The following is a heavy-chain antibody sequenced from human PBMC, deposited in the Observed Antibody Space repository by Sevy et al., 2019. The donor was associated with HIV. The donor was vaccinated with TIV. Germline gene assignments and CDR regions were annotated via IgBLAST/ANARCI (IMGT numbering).Heavy chain of an antibody. D-gene: IGHD3-22*01. CDR3: GRDLGYESTGYLPLFDN. V-gene: IGHV3-30-3*01. J-gene: IGHJ4*02. CDR1: GFTFSTHA. Sequence: GGSLRLSCAASGFTFSTHAMHWVRQAPGKGLEWVAIISYDGNIEYYPDSVKGRFTISRDDSKNTLNLQMNSLRSEDTALYYCGRDLGYESTGYLPLFDNWGQGTLVTVSS. CDR2: ISYDGNIE.